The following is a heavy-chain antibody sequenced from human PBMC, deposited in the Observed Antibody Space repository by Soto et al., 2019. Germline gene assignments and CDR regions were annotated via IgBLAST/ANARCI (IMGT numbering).Heavy chain of an antibody. J-gene: IGHJ1*01. D-gene: IGHD1-26*01. CDR1: GFTFSDHY. V-gene: IGHV3-72*01. CDR3: ARMRLGAPTRYF. Sequence: GGSVRLSCVASGFTFSDHYMDWVRQAPGKGLEWVGRIKNKANGYKTEYAASVEGRITISRDDSKNSLSLQINSLKTEDTAVYYCARMRLGAPTRYFWGQGTLVTVSS. CDR2: IKNKANGYKT.